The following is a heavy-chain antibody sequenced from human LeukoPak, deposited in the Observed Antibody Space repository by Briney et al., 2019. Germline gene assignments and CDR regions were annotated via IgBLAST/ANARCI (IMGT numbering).Heavy chain of an antibody. V-gene: IGHV4-59*01. CDR2: IYYSGST. D-gene: IGHD3-3*01. CDR3: ARSEDYDFWSGYLYWFDP. J-gene: IGHJ5*02. CDR1: GGSISSYY. Sequence: SETLSPTCTVSGGSISSYYWSWIRQPPGKGLEWIGYIYYSGSTNYNPSLKSRVTISVDTSKNQFSLKLSSVTAADTAVYYCARSEDYDFWSGYLYWFDPWGQGTLVTVSS.